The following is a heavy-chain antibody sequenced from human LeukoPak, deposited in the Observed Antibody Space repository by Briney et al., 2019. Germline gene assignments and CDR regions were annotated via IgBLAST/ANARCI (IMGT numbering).Heavy chain of an antibody. D-gene: IGHD3-10*01. CDR2: ISYSGTT. CDR3: ARALGVMNAFDI. V-gene: IGHV4-39*07. CDR1: SASISSSPYY. Sequence: ASETLSLTCTVSSASISSSPYYWAWIRQSPGKGLEWIATISYSGTTYYNPSLKSRVTISVDTSKNQFSLKPSSVTAADTAVYYCARALGVMNAFDIWGQGTMVTVSS. J-gene: IGHJ3*02.